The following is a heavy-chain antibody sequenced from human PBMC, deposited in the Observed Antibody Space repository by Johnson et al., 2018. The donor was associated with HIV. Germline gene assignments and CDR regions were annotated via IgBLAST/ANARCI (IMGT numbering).Heavy chain of an antibody. V-gene: IGHV3-20*04. D-gene: IGHD6-13*01. CDR3: AKDSRRAAAGRIGLCAFDI. J-gene: IGHJ3*02. CDR1: GFIFDDFG. Sequence: VQLVESGGGVFRPGGSLRLSCEGFGFIFDDFGLSWVRQAPGKGLEWVSGISWNSGSIGYADSVKGRFTISRDNAKNSLYLQMNSLRAEDTALYYCAKDSRRAAAGRIGLCAFDIWGQGTMVTVSS. CDR2: ISWNSGSI.